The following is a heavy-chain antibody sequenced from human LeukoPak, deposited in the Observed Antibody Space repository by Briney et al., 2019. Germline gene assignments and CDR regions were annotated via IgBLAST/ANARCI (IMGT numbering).Heavy chain of an antibody. CDR3: ARGSTGNTNYYYGMDV. CDR1: GFTFSSHL. D-gene: IGHD1-7*01. CDR2: ISSDGTYT. Sequence: GGSLRLSCAASGFTFSSHLMHWVRQAPGKGLVWVSRISSDGTYTNYADSVRGRFTISRDNAKNTLYLQMNSLRAEDTAVYYCARGSTGNTNYYYGMDVWGQGTTVTVSS. J-gene: IGHJ6*02. V-gene: IGHV3-74*01.